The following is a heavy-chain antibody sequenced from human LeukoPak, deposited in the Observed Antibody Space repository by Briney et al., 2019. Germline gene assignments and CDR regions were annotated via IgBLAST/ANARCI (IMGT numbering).Heavy chain of an antibody. V-gene: IGHV4-4*07. CDR2: IYTSGST. CDR1: GGSISSYY. D-gene: IGHD1-26*01. CDR3: ARDRGSYSDY. Sequence: SETLSLTCTVSGGSISSYYWSWIRQPAGKGREWIGRIYTSGSTNYTPSLKCPVTMSVDTSKNQFSLKLSSMTAADTAVYYCARDRGSYSDYWGQGTLVTVSS. J-gene: IGHJ4*02.